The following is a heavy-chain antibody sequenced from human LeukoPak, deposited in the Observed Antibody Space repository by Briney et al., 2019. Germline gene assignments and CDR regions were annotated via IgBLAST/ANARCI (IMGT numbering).Heavy chain of an antibody. CDR3: AREGAVDAFDI. CDR2: IKNDGSGA. CDR1: GFTYSSYW. V-gene: IGHV3-74*01. Sequence: GGSLRLSCAASGFTYSSYWMHWVRQAPGKGLVWVSRIKNDGSGATYADSVKGRFTISIDNAKNTLYLQMNSLRAEDTAVYYCAREGAVDAFDIWGQGTMVTVSS. D-gene: IGHD1-26*01. J-gene: IGHJ3*02.